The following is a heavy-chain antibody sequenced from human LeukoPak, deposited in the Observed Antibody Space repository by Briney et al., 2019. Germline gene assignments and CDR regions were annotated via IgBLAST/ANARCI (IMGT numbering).Heavy chain of an antibody. V-gene: IGHV1-8*01. J-gene: IGHJ6*03. CDR2: MNPNSGNT. CDR3: ARARYCSSTSCPGYYMDV. CDR1: GYTFTSYD. Sequence: ASVKVSCKASGYTFTSYDINWVRQATGQGLEWMGWMNPNSGNTGYAQKFQGRVTMTRNTSISTAYMELSSLRSEDTAVYYCARARYCSSTSCPGYYMDVWGKGTTVTISS. D-gene: IGHD2-2*01.